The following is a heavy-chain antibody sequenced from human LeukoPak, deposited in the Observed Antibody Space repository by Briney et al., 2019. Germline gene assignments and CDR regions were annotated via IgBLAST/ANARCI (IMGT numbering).Heavy chain of an antibody. D-gene: IGHD1-26*01. J-gene: IGHJ4*02. CDR1: GFTFNNYA. CDR2: IYSGGST. V-gene: IGHV3-53*01. Sequence: GGSLRLSCAASGFTFNNYAMHWVRQAPGKGLESVSVIYSGGSTYYADSVRGRFIISRDNSKNTLYLQMNSLRVEDTAVYYCAKDGASGSYALFDYWGQGTLVTVSS. CDR3: AKDGASGSYALFDY.